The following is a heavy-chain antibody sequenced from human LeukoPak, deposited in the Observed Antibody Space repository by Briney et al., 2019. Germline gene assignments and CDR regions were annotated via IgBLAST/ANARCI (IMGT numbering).Heavy chain of an antibody. CDR3: ARGLRGPKSHP. J-gene: IGHJ5*02. CDR1: GGSFSGYY. CDR2: INHSGST. Sequence: PSETLSLTCAVYGGSFSGYYWSWIRQPPGKGLEWIGEINHSGSTNYDPSLKSRVTISVDTSKNQFSLKLSSVTAADTAVYYCARGLRGPKSHPWGQGTLVTVSS. V-gene: IGHV4-34*01.